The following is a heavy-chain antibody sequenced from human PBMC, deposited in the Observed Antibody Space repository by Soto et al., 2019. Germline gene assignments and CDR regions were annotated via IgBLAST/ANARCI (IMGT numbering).Heavy chain of an antibody. CDR1: GGSISSYY. CDR2: IYSSGVT. J-gene: IGHJ5*02. V-gene: IGHV4-59*01. Sequence: LTCTVSGGSISSYYWNWIRQPPGKGLEWIGYIYSSGVTDYNPSLKSRVTMSVDTSKNQFSLKLSSVTAADTAVYYCARDKQGWFDPWGQGTLVTLSS. CDR3: ARDKQGWFDP.